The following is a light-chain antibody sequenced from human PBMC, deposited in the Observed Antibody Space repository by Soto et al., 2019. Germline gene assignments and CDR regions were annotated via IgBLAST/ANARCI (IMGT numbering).Light chain of an antibody. J-gene: IGLJ1*01. CDR1: SSDVGGYNS. CDR2: DVG. CDR3: CSYARGSTYV. Sequence: ALTQPASVSGSPGQSITISCTGTSSDVGGYNSVSWYQQHPGKAPKLVIYDVGNRPSGVSDRFSGSKSGNTASLTISGLQAEDEADYYCCSYARGSTYVFGAGTKVTVL. V-gene: IGLV2-14*03.